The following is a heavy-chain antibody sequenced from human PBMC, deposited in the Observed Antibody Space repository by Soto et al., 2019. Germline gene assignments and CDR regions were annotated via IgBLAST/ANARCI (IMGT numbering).Heavy chain of an antibody. D-gene: IGHD2-15*01. Sequence: LSLTCAASGFTFSSYSMNWVRQAPGKGLEWVSSISSSSSYIYYADSVKGRFTISRDNAKNSLYLQMNSLRAEDTAVYYCARGDIVVVVAARGWDYWGQGTLVTVSS. J-gene: IGHJ4*02. CDR3: ARGDIVVVVAARGWDY. CDR1: GFTFSSYS. V-gene: IGHV3-21*01. CDR2: ISSSSSYI.